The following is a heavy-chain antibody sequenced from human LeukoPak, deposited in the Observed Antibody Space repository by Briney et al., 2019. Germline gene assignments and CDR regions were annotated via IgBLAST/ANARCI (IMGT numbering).Heavy chain of an antibody. D-gene: IGHD1-26*01. CDR1: GFTFSSYA. Sequence: GGSLRLSCAASGFTFSSYAMSWVRQAPGKGLEWVSAISGSGGSTYYADSVKGRFTISRDNSKDTLYLQMNSLRAEDTAVYYCAKDGSYYSESYYFDYWGQGTLVTVSS. J-gene: IGHJ4*02. CDR3: AKDGSYYSESYYFDY. CDR2: ISGSGGST. V-gene: IGHV3-23*01.